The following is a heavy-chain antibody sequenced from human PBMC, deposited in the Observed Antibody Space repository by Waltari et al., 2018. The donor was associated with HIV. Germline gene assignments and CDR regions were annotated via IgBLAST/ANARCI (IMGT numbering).Heavy chain of an antibody. CDR2: IKSKTHGETT. D-gene: IGHD5-12*01. CDR3: TTDLGGYNVDY. Sequence: EVRLVGSGGGLVKPGGSLRLSCAASGFTFTDIWMSLVRQAPGKGLEWVGRIKSKTHGETTDYAAPVKGRFSLSRDDSKNTLYLQMNSLKTEDTAVYYCTTDLGGYNVDYWGQGTLVTVSS. J-gene: IGHJ4*02. V-gene: IGHV3-15*01. CDR1: GFTFTDIW.